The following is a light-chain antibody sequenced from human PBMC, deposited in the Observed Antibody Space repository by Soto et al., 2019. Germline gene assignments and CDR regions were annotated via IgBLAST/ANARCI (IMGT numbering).Light chain of an antibody. Sequence: EIVMTQSPLSLPVTPGEPASISCRSNQSLLHTNGYNYLDWYLQKPGQSTQLLISWGSTRASGVPDRVRGSASGGDFTLKISRVEAEDVGTYYCLQAMQTPPTFGGGTKVDI. CDR2: WGS. CDR3: LQAMQTPPT. CDR1: QSLLHTNGYNY. J-gene: IGKJ4*01. V-gene: IGKV2-28*01.